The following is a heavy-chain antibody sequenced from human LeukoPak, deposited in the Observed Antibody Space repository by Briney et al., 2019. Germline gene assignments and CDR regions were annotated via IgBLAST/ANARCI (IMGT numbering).Heavy chain of an antibody. CDR2: ISYDGNNK. CDR1: GFTFSSYG. CDR3: VKDRSSSSPDY. D-gene: IGHD6-6*01. Sequence: PGRSLRLSCAASGFTFSSYGFHWVRQAPGKGLEWVAVISYDGNNKYYADSVKGRFTISRDNSKNTLYLQMNSLSSEDTAVYYCVKDRSSSSPDYWGQGILVTVSS. J-gene: IGHJ4*02. V-gene: IGHV3-30*18.